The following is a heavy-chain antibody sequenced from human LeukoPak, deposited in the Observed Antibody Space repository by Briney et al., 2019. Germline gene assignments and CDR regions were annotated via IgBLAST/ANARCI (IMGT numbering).Heavy chain of an antibody. D-gene: IGHD3-10*01. CDR1: GGSFSGYY. CDR2: INHSGST. V-gene: IGHV4-34*01. Sequence: PSETLSLTCAVYGGSFSGYYWSWIRQPPGKGLEWIGEINHSGSTNYNPSLKSRDTISVDTSKNQFSLKLSSVTAADTAVYYCARAHITMVRGVIIGNWFDPWGQGTLVTVSS. CDR3: ARAHITMVRGVIIGNWFDP. J-gene: IGHJ5*02.